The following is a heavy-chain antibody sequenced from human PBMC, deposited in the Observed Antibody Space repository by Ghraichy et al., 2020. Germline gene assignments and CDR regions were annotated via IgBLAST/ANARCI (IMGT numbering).Heavy chain of an antibody. J-gene: IGHJ4*02. CDR3: ARFNPRASFGVVPD. CDR2: INTNTGNP. D-gene: IGHD3-3*01. V-gene: IGHV7-4-1*02. Sequence: ASVKVSCKASGYTFTSYATNWVRQAPGQGLEWMGWINTNTGNPTYAQGFTGRFVFSLDTSVSTAYLQISSLKAEHTAVYYCARFNPRASFGVVPDWGQGTLVTVSS. CDR1: GYTFTSYA.